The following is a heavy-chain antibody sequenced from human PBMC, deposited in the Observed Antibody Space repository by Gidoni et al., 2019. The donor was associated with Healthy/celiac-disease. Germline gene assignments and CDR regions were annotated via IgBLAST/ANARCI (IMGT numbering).Heavy chain of an antibody. CDR3: ARSYPVNDYGDPTPEGQFDY. Sequence: QVQLVQSGAEVKKPVASVKVSCKASGYTFTSYYMHWVRQAPGQGLEWMGIINPSGGSTSYAQKFQGRVTMTRDTSTSTVYMELSSLRSEDTAVYYCARSYPVNDYGDPTPEGQFDYWGQGTLVTVSS. CDR2: INPSGGST. V-gene: IGHV1-46*01. J-gene: IGHJ4*02. CDR1: GYTFTSYY. D-gene: IGHD4-17*01.